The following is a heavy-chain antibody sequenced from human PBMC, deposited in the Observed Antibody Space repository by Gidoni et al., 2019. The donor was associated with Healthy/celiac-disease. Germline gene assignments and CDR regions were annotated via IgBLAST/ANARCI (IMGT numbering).Heavy chain of an antibody. CDR1: GGTFSSYA. CDR2: IIPILGIA. CDR3: ARDPTFHSSSRYYYYMDV. Sequence: QVQLVQSGAEVKKPGSSVKVSCKASGGTFSSYAISWVRQAPGQGLEWMGRIIPILGIANYAQKFQGRVTITADKSTSTAYMELSSLRSEDTAVYYCARDPTFHSSSRYYYYMDVWGKGTTVTVSS. J-gene: IGHJ6*03. V-gene: IGHV1-69*04. D-gene: IGHD6-6*01.